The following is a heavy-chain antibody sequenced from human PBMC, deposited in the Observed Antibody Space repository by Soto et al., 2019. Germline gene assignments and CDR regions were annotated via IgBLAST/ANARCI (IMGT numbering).Heavy chain of an antibody. CDR3: AREGRYYASGRFWWFDP. Sequence: LSLTCAVSGYSISSGYYWGWLRQPPGKGLEWIGSIYHGGSTYYNPSLNSRVTLSVDTSKNQFSLKLSSVTAADTAVYYCAREGRYYASGRFWWFDPWGQGTLVTVSS. CDR1: GYSISSGYY. CDR2: IYHGGST. J-gene: IGHJ5*02. D-gene: IGHD3-10*01. V-gene: IGHV4-38-2*02.